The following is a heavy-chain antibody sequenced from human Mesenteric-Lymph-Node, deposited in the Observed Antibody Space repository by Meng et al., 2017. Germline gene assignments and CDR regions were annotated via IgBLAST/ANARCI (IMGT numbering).Heavy chain of an antibody. CDR3: AYCRSVAGLT. V-gene: IGHV2-5*02. Sequence: SGPTLVKPTQTLTLTCTFSGFSLSTRGVGVGWIRQPPGKALEWLALIYWDDDKRYSPSLKSRLTITKNTSRNQVVLTMTTMDPVDTATYYCAYCRSVAGLTWGQGTLVTVSS. D-gene: IGHD6-19*01. CDR2: IYWDDDK. J-gene: IGHJ5*02. CDR1: GFSLSTRGVG.